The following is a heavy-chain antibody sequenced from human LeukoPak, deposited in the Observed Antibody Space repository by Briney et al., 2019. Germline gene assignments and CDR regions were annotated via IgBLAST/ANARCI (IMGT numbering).Heavy chain of an antibody. CDR2: IVVGSGNT. D-gene: IGHD3-22*01. Sequence: ASVKVSCKASGFTFTSSAMQWVRQACGQRLEWIGWIVVGSGNTNYAQKFQERVTITRDMSTSTAYMELSSLRSEDTAVYYCAADGYYYDSSGPDDAFDIWGQGTMVTVSS. J-gene: IGHJ3*02. CDR3: AADGYYYDSSGPDDAFDI. CDR1: GFTFTSSA. V-gene: IGHV1-58*02.